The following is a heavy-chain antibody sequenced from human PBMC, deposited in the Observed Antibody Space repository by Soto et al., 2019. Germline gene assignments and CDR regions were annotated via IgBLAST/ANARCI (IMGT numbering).Heavy chain of an antibody. D-gene: IGHD1-26*01. Sequence: GSLRLFCAASGFTFSSYDMHWVRQATGKGLELVSAIGTAGDTYYSGSVKGRFTIFRENAKNSMYLQMNSLRAGDTAVYYCARGGIVGATTDDAFDIWGQGTMVTVSS. V-gene: IGHV3-13*01. CDR2: IGTAGDT. CDR1: GFTFSSYD. CDR3: ARGGIVGATTDDAFDI. J-gene: IGHJ3*02.